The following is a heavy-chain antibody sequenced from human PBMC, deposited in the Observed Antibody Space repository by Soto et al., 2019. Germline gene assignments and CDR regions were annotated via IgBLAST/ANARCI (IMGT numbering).Heavy chain of an antibody. J-gene: IGHJ4*02. Sequence: ASVKVSCKASGYTFTSYYMHWVRQAPGQGLEWMGIINPSGGSTSYAQKNQGRVTMTRDTSTSTVYMELSSLRSEDTAVYYCSRAVNTYYDFWSGYYRGFYFDYWGQGTLVTVSS. CDR3: SRAVNTYYDFWSGYYRGFYFDY. V-gene: IGHV1-46*01. CDR1: GYTFTSYY. CDR2: INPSGGST. D-gene: IGHD3-3*01.